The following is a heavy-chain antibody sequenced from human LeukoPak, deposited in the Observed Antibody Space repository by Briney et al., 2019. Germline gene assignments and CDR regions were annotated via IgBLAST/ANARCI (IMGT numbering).Heavy chain of an antibody. D-gene: IGHD6-19*01. CDR3: ARQWLDNWFDP. CDR2: IYYSGST. J-gene: IGHJ5*02. CDR1: GGSISSYY. Sequence: SETLSLTCTVSGGSISSYYWSWIRQPPGKGLKWIGYIYYSGSTNYNPSLKSRVTISVDTSKNQFSLKLSSVTAADTAVYYCARQWLDNWFDPWGQGTLVTVSS. V-gene: IGHV4-59*01.